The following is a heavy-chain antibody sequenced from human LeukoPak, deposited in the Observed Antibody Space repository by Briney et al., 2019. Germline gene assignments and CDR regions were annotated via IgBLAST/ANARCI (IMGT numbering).Heavy chain of an antibody. Sequence: ASVKVSCKASGYTFTSYDINWLRQAPGQGLEWMGWMNPNSGNTGYAQKFQGRVTITRNTSISTAYMELSSLRSEDTAVYYWAIFFGYTTFDYWGKGTLVTVFS. D-gene: IGHD5-24*01. CDR3: AIFFGYTTFDY. V-gene: IGHV1-8*03. J-gene: IGHJ4*02. CDR2: MNPNSGNT. CDR1: GYTFTSYD.